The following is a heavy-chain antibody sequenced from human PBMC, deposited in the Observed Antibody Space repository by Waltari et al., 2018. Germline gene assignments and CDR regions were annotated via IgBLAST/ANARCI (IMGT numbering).Heavy chain of an antibody. Sequence: VQLVESGGGLIQPGGSLRLSCAASGFTVSSNYMSWVRQAPGKGLEWIWEINQIGSTNYNPSLKSRVTISVDTSKNQFSLKLSSVTAADTAVYYCAGRSITKNYWGQGTLVTVSS. CDR1: GFTVSSNY. J-gene: IGHJ4*02. D-gene: IGHD3-10*01. V-gene: IGHV4-34*08. CDR2: INQIGST. CDR3: AGRSITKNY.